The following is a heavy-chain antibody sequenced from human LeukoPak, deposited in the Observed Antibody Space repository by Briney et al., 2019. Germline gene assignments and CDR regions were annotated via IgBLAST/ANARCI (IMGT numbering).Heavy chain of an antibody. CDR2: IIPILGIA. Sequence: SVKVSCKASGGTFSSYTISWVRQAPGQGLEWMGRIIPILGIANYAQKFQGRVTITTDKSTSTAYMELSSLRSEDTAVYYCARPGRVGANHNYFDYWGQGTLVTVSS. J-gene: IGHJ4*02. CDR1: GGTFSSYT. CDR3: ARPGRVGANHNYFDY. V-gene: IGHV1-69*02. D-gene: IGHD1-26*01.